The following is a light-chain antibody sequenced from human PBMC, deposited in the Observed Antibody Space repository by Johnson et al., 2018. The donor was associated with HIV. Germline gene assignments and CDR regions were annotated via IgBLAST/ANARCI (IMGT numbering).Light chain of an antibody. CDR2: DSN. Sequence: QSVLTQPPSVSAAPGQKVTISCSGSSSNIGNNYVSWYQQLPGTAPKLLIYDSNKRPSGIPDRFSGSKSGTSATLGITGLQTGAEADYYCATWDASLNGYVFGTGTKVTVL. CDR1: SSNIGNNY. CDR3: ATWDASLNGYV. J-gene: IGLJ1*01. V-gene: IGLV1-51*01.